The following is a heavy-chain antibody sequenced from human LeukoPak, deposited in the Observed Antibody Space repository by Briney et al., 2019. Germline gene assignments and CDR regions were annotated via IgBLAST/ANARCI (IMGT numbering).Heavy chain of an antibody. CDR3: ARDLPDGADY. J-gene: IGHJ4*02. CDR2: IIPIFGTA. Sequence: GASVKVPCKASGGTFSSYAISWVRQAPGQGLEWMGGIIPIFGTANYAQKFQGRVTITADESTSTAYMELSSLRSEDTAVYYCARDLPDGADYWGQGTLVTVSS. CDR1: GGTFSSYA. V-gene: IGHV1-69*13. D-gene: IGHD1-14*01.